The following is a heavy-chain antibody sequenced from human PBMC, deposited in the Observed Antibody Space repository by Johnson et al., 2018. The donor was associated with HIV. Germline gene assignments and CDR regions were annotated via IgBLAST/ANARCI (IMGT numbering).Heavy chain of an antibody. CDR2: ISYDGSNK. D-gene: IGHD2-2*03. J-gene: IGHJ3*02. V-gene: IGHV3-30*14. Sequence: QVQLVESGGGVVQPGRSLRLSCAASGFTFSSYAMHWVRQAPGKGLEWVAVISYDGSNKYYADSVRGRVTISRDNSRNTLYLQMNSLRAEDTAVYYCGGWISDAFDIWGQGTMVTVSS. CDR3: GGWISDAFDI. CDR1: GFTFSSYA.